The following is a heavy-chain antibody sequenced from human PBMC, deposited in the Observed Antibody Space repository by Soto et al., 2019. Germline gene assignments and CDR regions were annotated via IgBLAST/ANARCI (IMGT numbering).Heavy chain of an antibody. CDR3: AKDHYGDSTLGDY. CDR1: GFTFSSYG. D-gene: IGHD4-17*01. Sequence: QVQLVESGGGVVQPGRSLRLSCAASGFTFSSYGMHWVRQAPGKGLEWVAVIWYDGSNKYYADSVKGRFTISRDNSKNTLYLQMNSLRAEDTAVYYCAKDHYGDSTLGDYWGQGTLVTVSS. CDR2: IWYDGSNK. V-gene: IGHV3-33*06. J-gene: IGHJ4*02.